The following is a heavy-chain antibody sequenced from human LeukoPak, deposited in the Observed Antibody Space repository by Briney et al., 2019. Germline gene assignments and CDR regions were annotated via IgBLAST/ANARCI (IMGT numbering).Heavy chain of an antibody. CDR1: GFPFSSYA. D-gene: IGHD3-3*01. CDR2: ISGSSDST. V-gene: IGHV3-23*01. J-gene: IGHJ4*02. CDR3: AKDTYDFWSGYSPYYFDY. Sequence: GGSLRLSCAASGFPFSSYAMSWVRQAPGKGLEWVSGISGSSDSTYYAASVKGRFTISRDNSKNTVSLQMNSLRAEDTAVYYCAKDTYDFWSGYSPYYFDYWGQGTLVTVSS.